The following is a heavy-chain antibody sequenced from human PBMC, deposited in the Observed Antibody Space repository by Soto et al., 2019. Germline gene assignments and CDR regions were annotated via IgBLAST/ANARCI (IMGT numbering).Heavy chain of an antibody. D-gene: IGHD3-16*01. Sequence: ASVKVSCKASGYTFTSYDINWVRQATGQGLEWMGWINPNSGNTGYAQKFQGRVTMTRNTSISTAYMELRSLRSDDTAVYYCARRSLGSGYYYGMGVWGQGTTVTVSS. CDR2: INPNSGNT. V-gene: IGHV1-8*01. CDR3: ARRSLGSGYYYGMGV. J-gene: IGHJ6*02. CDR1: GYTFTSYD.